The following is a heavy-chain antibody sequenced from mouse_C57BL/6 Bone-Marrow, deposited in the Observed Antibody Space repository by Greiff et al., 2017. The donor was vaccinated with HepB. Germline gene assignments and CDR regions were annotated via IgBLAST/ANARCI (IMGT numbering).Heavy chain of an antibody. CDR3: ARPGGSSLYFDV. J-gene: IGHJ1*03. V-gene: IGHV1-54*01. D-gene: IGHD1-1*01. Sequence: LQESGAELVRPGTSVKVSCKASGYAFTNYLIEWVKQRPGQGLEWIGVINPGSGGTNYNEKFKGKATLTADKSSSTAYMQLSSLTSEDSAVYCCARPGGSSLYFDVWGTGTTVTVSS. CDR2: INPGSGGT. CDR1: GYAFTNYL.